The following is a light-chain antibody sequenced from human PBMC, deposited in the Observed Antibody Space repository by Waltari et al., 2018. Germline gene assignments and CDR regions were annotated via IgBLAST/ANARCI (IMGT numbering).Light chain of an antibody. J-gene: IGKJ1*01. Sequence: EIVLTQSPGTLSLSPGESATLPCRASQNVRYNYLAWYQQKPGQAPRLLIYGASSRATGIPDRFSGSGSGTDFTLTIRRLEAEDFAVYYCQHYVSSPLGFGQGTKVEMK. CDR3: QHYVSSPLG. CDR2: GAS. V-gene: IGKV3-20*01. CDR1: QNVRYNY.